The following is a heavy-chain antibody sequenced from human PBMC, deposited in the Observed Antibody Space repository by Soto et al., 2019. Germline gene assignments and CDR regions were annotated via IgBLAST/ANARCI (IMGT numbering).Heavy chain of an antibody. V-gene: IGHV1-46*01. J-gene: IGHJ4*02. CDR3: ARVPYDTTGYYAF. CDR1: GFTFTTYY. CDR2: IDPSGGST. Sequence: QVRLVQSGAEVKKPGASVIISCKTSGFTFTTYYIHWVRQAPGQGLEWMGMIDPSGGSTTYAQKVQGRITITSYMSTSTVYMELSSLRSEDTAVYYCARVPYDTTGYYAFWGQGTLVTVSS. D-gene: IGHD3-22*01.